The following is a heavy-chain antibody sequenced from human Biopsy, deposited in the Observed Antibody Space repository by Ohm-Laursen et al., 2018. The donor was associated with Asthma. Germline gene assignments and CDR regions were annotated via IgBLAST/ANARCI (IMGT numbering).Heavy chain of an antibody. CDR1: GFILSNYD. D-gene: IGHD6-6*01. Sequence: SLRLSCTASGFILSNYDMHWVCQAPGKGLEWVAVLSYNGNNKYYADSVRGRFTISRDNSENTLYLQMNSLRVEDTAVYYCARGDWYSSASNGYWGQGTLVTVSA. V-gene: IGHV3-30*03. J-gene: IGHJ4*02. CDR3: ARGDWYSSASNGY. CDR2: LSYNGNNK.